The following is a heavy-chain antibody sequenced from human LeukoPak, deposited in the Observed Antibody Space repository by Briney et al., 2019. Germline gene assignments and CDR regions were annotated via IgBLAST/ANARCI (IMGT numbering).Heavy chain of an antibody. CDR3: EGSGVGPFDY. D-gene: IGHD1-26*01. J-gene: IGHJ4*02. V-gene: IGHV3-30*04. CDR1: GFTFSSYA. Sequence: GGSLRLSCAASGFTFSSYAMHWVRQAPGKGLEWVAVISYDGSNKYYADSVKGRFTISRDNSKNTLYLQMNSLRAEDTAVYYCEGSGVGPFDYWGQGTLVTVSS. CDR2: ISYDGSNK.